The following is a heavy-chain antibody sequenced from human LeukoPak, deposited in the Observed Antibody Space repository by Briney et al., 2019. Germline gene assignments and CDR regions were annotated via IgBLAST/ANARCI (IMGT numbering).Heavy chain of an antibody. CDR2: IYNSGNT. CDR1: SDXISGYF. Sequence: SETLSLTCTVSSDXISGYFWTWIRQPPGKGLEWIGYIYNSGNTNYNPSLKSRLTISVDTSKNQFSLKLSSVTAADTAVYYCARGPPRVGNSYWYDWGQGTLVTVSS. V-gene: IGHV4-59*01. CDR3: ARGPPRVGNSYWYD. J-gene: IGHJ1*01. D-gene: IGHD2-8*02.